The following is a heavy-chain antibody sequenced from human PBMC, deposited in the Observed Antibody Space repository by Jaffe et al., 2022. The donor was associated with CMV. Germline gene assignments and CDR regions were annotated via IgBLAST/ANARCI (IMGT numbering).Heavy chain of an antibody. Sequence: EVQLVETGGGLIQPGGSLRLSCAASGFTVSSNYMSWVRQAPGKGLEWVSVIYSGGSTYYADSVKGRFTISRDNSKNTLYLQMNSLRAEDTAVYYCARGYSSYNYYYYYMDVWGKGTTVTVSS. CDR1: GFTVSSNY. D-gene: IGHD6-13*01. V-gene: IGHV3-53*02. CDR3: ARGYSSYNYYYYYMDV. CDR2: IYSGGST. J-gene: IGHJ6*03.